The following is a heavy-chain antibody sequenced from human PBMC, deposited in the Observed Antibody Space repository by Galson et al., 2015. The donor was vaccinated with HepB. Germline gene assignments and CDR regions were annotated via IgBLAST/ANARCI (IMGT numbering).Heavy chain of an antibody. CDR1: GFTFSSYS. CDR3: ARDANGDYDY. CDR2: ISSSNSTI. D-gene: IGHD2-21*01. Sequence: SLRLSCAASGFTFSSYSMNWVRQAPGKGLEWVSYISSSNSTIYYADSVKGRFTISRDNAKNSLYLQMNSLRAEDTAVYYCARDANGDYDYWGQGTLVTVSS. V-gene: IGHV3-48*01. J-gene: IGHJ4*02.